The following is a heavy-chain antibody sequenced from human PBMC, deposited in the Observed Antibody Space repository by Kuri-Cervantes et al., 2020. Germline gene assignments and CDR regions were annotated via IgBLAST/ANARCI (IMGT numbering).Heavy chain of an antibody. V-gene: IGHV3-11*04. CDR2: MSDTGSDK. CDR1: GFAFSDFY. CDR3: ARDMSASDY. Sequence: GESLKISCAASGFAFSDFYVGWVRQAPGKGLEWVSYMSDTGSDKYYAESVEGRFTISRDNAKNSLHLQMDSLRAEDTAVYYCARDMSASDYWGQGTLVTVSS. J-gene: IGHJ4*02.